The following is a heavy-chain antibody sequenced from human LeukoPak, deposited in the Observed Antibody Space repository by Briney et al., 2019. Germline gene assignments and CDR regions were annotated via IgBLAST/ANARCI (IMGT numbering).Heavy chain of an antibody. J-gene: IGHJ4*02. Sequence: PGGSLRLSCAASGFTFSSFATSWVRQASGKGLEWVSVISDSGDITYYADSVKGRFTISRDNSKNTLFLQMNSLRAEDTAVYYCAKDARRTSGWYFFDYWGQGTLVTVSS. CDR3: AKDARRTSGWYFFDY. CDR1: GFTFSSFA. CDR2: ISDSGDIT. V-gene: IGHV3-23*01. D-gene: IGHD6-19*01.